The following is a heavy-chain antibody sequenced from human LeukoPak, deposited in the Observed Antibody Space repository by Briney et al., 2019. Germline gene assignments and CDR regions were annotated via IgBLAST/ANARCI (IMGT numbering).Heavy chain of an antibody. J-gene: IGHJ4*02. Sequence: SETLSLTCTVSGGSISSYSWSWIRQPPGKGLEWIGYIYHSGSTYYNPSLKSRVTISVDRSKSQFSLKLSSVTAADTAVYYCASGGSGSYYMDFDYWGQGTLVTVSS. CDR1: GGSISSYS. CDR2: IYHSGST. V-gene: IGHV4-30-2*01. D-gene: IGHD1-26*01. CDR3: ASGGSGSYYMDFDY.